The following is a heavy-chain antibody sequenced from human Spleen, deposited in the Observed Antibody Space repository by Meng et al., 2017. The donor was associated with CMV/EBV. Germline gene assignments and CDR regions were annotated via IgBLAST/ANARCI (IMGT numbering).Heavy chain of an antibody. CDR1: GFTFSHYG. Sequence: GGSLRLSCAVSGFTFSHYGMHWARQAPGKGLDWVAFIRYDGTNRNYADSVKGRFTISRDNSQNTLYLQMNSLRPEDTAVYYCAKSYYDFWSGYHFFDLWGQGTLVTVSS. CDR3: AKSYYDFWSGYHFFDL. J-gene: IGHJ4*02. D-gene: IGHD3-3*01. V-gene: IGHV3-30*02. CDR2: IRYDGTNR.